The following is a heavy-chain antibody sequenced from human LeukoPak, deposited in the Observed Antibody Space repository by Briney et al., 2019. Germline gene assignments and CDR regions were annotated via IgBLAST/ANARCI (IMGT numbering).Heavy chain of an antibody. CDR2: ISSSSSAI. CDR3: ARDPHGSWGPLYFDY. Sequence: PGGSLRPSCAASGFAFSTYSMNWVRQAPGKGLEWVSYISSSSSAIYYADSVKGRFTISRDNAKNSLFLQMNSLRDEDTAMYSCARDPHGSWGPLYFDYWGQGTLVTVSS. D-gene: IGHD1-26*01. CDR1: GFAFSTYS. J-gene: IGHJ4*02. V-gene: IGHV3-48*02.